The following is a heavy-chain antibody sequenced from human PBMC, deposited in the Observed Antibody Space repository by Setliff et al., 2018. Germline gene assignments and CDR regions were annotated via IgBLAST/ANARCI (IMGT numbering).Heavy chain of an antibody. CDR2: IYTSGGT. Sequence: SETLSLTCNVSGDSMNDNHWTWIRQPPGKGLEWIGYIYTSGGTNYNPSLKSRVTITVDMSKNQFSLKLSSVIAADTAVYYCARGVSSVSWTPRYWGRGILVTVSS. CDR3: ARGVSSVSWTPRY. J-gene: IGHJ4*02. CDR1: GDSMNDNH. V-gene: IGHV4-4*08. D-gene: IGHD6-19*01.